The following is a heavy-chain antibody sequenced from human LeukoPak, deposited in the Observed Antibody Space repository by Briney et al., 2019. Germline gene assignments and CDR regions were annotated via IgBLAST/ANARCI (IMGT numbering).Heavy chain of an antibody. J-gene: IGHJ6*03. V-gene: IGHV4-34*01. CDR1: GGSFSGYY. Sequence: PSETLSLTCAVYGGSFSGYYWSWIRQPPGKGLEWIGEINHSGSTNYNPSLKSRVTISVNTSKNQFSLKLSSVTAADTAVYYCARVRYYGSGSYLAHYYYYYMDVWGKGTTVTVSS. CDR3: ARVRYYGSGSYLAHYYYYYMDV. CDR2: INHSGST. D-gene: IGHD3-10*01.